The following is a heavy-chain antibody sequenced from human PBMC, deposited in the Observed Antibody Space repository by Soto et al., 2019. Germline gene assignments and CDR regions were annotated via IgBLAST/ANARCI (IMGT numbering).Heavy chain of an antibody. V-gene: IGHV5-51*01. CDR2: IYPGDSDT. J-gene: IGHJ6*02. CDR3: AKVPAPFYGMDV. Sequence: PGESLKISCKGSGYTFNNYWIAWVRQMPGKGLEWMGIIYPGDSDTKYSPSLQGQVTISADKSINTVYLQWSSLKASDTAIYYCAKVPAPFYGMDVWGQGTTVTVSS. CDR1: GYTFNNYW.